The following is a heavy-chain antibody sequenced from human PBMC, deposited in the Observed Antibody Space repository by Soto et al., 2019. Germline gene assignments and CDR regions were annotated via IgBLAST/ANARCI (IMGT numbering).Heavy chain of an antibody. Sequence: GGSLRLSCAASGFTFSSYSMNWVRQAPGKGLEWVSSISSSSSYIYYADSVKGRFTISRDNAKNSLYLQMNSLRAEGTAVYYCARESGYYTYGMDVWGQGTTVTVSS. D-gene: IGHD3-3*01. CDR1: GFTFSSYS. CDR2: ISSSSSYI. V-gene: IGHV3-21*01. CDR3: ARESGYYTYGMDV. J-gene: IGHJ6*02.